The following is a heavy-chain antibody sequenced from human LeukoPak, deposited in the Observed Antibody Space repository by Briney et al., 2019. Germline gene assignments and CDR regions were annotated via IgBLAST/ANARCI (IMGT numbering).Heavy chain of an antibody. CDR2: IYYSGST. CDR3: ARSMVRAVTWFDP. Sequence: SETLSLTCTVSGGSISSYYWSWIRQPPGKGLEWIGYIYYSGSTNYNPSLKSRVTISVDTSKNQFSLKLSSVTAADTAVYYCARSMVRAVTWFDPWGQGTLVTVSS. J-gene: IGHJ5*02. D-gene: IGHD3-10*01. V-gene: IGHV4-59*01. CDR1: GGSISSYY.